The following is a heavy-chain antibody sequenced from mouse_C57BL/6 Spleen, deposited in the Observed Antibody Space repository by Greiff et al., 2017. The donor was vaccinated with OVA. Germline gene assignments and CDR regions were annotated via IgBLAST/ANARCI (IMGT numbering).Heavy chain of an antibody. CDR2: INPNNGGT. D-gene: IGHD1-1*01. CDR3: ARSRDDGSSLDY. Sequence: EVQLQESGPELVKPGASVKMSCKASGYTFPDYNMHWVKQSHGKSLEWIGYINPNNGGTSYNQQFKGKATLTVNKSSSTAYMELRSLTSEDSAVDYCARSRDDGSSLDYWGQGTTLTVSS. V-gene: IGHV1-22*01. J-gene: IGHJ2*01. CDR1: GYTFPDYN.